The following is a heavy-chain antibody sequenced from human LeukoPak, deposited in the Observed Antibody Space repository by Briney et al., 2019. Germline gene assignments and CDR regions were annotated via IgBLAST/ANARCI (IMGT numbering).Heavy chain of an antibody. D-gene: IGHD5-24*01. J-gene: IGHJ4*02. V-gene: IGHV3-7*04. CDR1: GFPSSSYW. CDR3: TRVGYIDEGIDY. CDR2: IKQDGSRK. Sequence: GGSLRLSCVASGFPSSSYWMTWVRQAPGKGLEWVANIKQDGSRKSYVDSVKGRFTISRDNAKNSLYLQMNSLRAEDTAIYYCTRVGYIDEGIDYWGQGTLVTVSS.